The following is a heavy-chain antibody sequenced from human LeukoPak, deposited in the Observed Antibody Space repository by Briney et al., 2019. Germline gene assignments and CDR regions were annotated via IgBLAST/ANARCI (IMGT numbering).Heavy chain of an antibody. J-gene: IGHJ4*02. V-gene: IGHV4-39*01. D-gene: IGHD2-2*01. CDR3: ARHGADIVVVPSGSIVY. CDR2: IYSSGSS. Sequence: SETLSLTCTVSGGSINSSTYYWGWIRQPPGKGLEWIGGIYSSGSSYYNPSLKSRVTISVDTSKNQFSLKLSSVTAADTAVYYCARHGADIVVVPSGSIVYWGQGTLVTVSS. CDR1: GGSINSSTYY.